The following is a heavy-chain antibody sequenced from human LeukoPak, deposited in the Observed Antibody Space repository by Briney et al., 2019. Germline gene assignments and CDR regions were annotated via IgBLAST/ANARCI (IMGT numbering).Heavy chain of an antibody. J-gene: IGHJ4*02. CDR2: IYTSGST. V-gene: IGHV4-61*02. D-gene: IGHD2-2*01. CDR1: GGSISSGSYY. CDR3: ARGLGFYCSSTSCYVGALDY. Sequence: SETLSLTCTVSGGSISSGSYYWSWLRQPAGMGLEWIGRIYTSGSTNYNPSLKSRVTISVDTSKNQFSLKLSSVTAADTAVYYCARGLGFYCSSTSCYVGALDYWGQGTLVTVSS.